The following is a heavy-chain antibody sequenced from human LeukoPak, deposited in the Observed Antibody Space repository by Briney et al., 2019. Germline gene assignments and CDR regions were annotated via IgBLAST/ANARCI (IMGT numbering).Heavy chain of an antibody. CDR2: IIPIFGTA. D-gene: IGHD3-3*01. CDR1: GGTFISYA. Sequence: ASVKDSCKASGGTFISYAISWVRQAPGQGLEWMGGIIPIFGTANYAQKFQGRVTITADESTSTAYMELSSLRSEDTAVYYCARAPVYDFWSGYGDYWGQGTLVTVSS. CDR3: ARAPVYDFWSGYGDY. V-gene: IGHV1-69*13. J-gene: IGHJ4*02.